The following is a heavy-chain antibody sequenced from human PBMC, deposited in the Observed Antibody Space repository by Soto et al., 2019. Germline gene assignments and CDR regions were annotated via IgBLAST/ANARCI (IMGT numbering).Heavy chain of an antibody. CDR3: AKEASNINYFDY. D-gene: IGHD2-15*01. CDR1: GFTFDNYE. Sequence: GGSLRLSCAASGFTFDNYEMNWVRQSPGKGLEWISYISSVGSTVNYADSVKGRFTISRDNAKNSLYLQMNSLRAEDSAVYYCAKEASNINYFDYWGQGTLVTVSS. CDR2: ISSVGSTV. J-gene: IGHJ4*02. V-gene: IGHV3-48*03.